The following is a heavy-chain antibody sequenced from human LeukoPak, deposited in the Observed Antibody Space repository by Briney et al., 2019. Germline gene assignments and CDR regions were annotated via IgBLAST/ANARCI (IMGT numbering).Heavy chain of an antibody. CDR3: ARVVTAMFDY. Sequence: GASVKVSCKASGYTFTSYYMHWVRQAPGQGLEWMGRINPNSGGTNYAQKSQGRVTMTRDTPISTAYMELSRLRSDDTAVYYCARVVTAMFDYWGQGTLVTVSS. CDR1: GYTFTSYY. CDR2: INPNSGGT. D-gene: IGHD2-21*02. J-gene: IGHJ4*02. V-gene: IGHV1-2*06.